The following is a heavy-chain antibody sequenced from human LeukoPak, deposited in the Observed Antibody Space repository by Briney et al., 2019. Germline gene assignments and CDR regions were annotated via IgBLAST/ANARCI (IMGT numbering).Heavy chain of an antibody. CDR2: IYHRGTT. CDR1: GYSISSGYF. J-gene: IGHJ4*02. V-gene: IGHV4-38-2*02. CDR3: ARRPSIAVAGIDY. Sequence: SETLSLTCIVSGYSISSGYFWGWVRQPPGKDLEWIGSIYHRGTTHYNPSLKSRVTISVDTSKNQFSLKLSSVTAAGTAVYYCARRPSIAVAGIDYWGQGTLVTVSS. D-gene: IGHD6-19*01.